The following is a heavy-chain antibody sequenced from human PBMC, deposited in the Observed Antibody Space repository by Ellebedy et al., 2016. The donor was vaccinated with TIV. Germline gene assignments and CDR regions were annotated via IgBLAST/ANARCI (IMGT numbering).Heavy chain of an antibody. Sequence: GESLKISCAASGFAVSSNYMTWVRQAPGRGLEWVSLIYSDGNTNYADSVRGRFTISRDSSKNTLALQMNSLRVEDTAVYYCAKVNWFGESRKTGDYWGQGTLVTVSS. CDR2: IYSDGNT. D-gene: IGHD3-10*01. CDR1: GFAVSSNY. J-gene: IGHJ4*02. V-gene: IGHV3-53*01. CDR3: AKVNWFGESRKTGDY.